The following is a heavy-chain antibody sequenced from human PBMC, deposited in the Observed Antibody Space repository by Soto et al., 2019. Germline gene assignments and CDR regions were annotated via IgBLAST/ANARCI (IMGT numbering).Heavy chain of an antibody. D-gene: IGHD6-19*01. J-gene: IGHJ5*02. CDR3: AVRWEAVAGNWFDP. V-gene: IGHV4-4*02. Sequence: QVQLQESGPGLVKPSGTLSLTCAVSGGSISSSNWWSWVRQPPGKGLGWIGEIYHSGSTNYNPSLKSRVTISVDKSKNQFSLKLSSVTAADTAVYYCAVRWEAVAGNWFDPWGQGTLVTVSS. CDR2: IYHSGST. CDR1: GGSISSSNW.